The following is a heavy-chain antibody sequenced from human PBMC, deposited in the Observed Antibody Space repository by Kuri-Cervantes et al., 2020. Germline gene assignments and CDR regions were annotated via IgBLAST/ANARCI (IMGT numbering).Heavy chain of an antibody. CDR1: GFTFSSYW. Sequence: GGSLRLSCAASGFTFSSYWMSWVRQAPGKGLEWVANIKQDGSEKYYVDSVKGRFTISRDNAKNSLYLQMNSLRAEDTAVYYCAKDRGRYCSGGSCVYWGQGTLVTVSS. V-gene: IGHV3-7*03. CDR2: IKQDGSEK. CDR3: AKDRGRYCSGGSCVY. D-gene: IGHD2-15*01. J-gene: IGHJ4*02.